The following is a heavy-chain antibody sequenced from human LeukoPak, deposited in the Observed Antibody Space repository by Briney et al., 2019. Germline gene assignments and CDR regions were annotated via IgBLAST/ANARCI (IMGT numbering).Heavy chain of an antibody. D-gene: IGHD3-10*01. Sequence: PSETLSLTCAVSGGSISSSNWWSWVRQPPGKGLEWIGEIYHSGSTNYNPSLKSRVTISVDKSKNQFSLKLSSVTAADTAVYYCARVKGGSGSYYFDYWGQGTLVTVSS. CDR3: ARVKGGSGSYYFDY. J-gene: IGHJ4*02. CDR1: GGSISSSNW. V-gene: IGHV4-4*02. CDR2: IYHSGST.